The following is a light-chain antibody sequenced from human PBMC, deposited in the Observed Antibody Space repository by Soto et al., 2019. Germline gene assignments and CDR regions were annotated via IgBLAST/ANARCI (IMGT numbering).Light chain of an antibody. CDR2: DVS. Sequence: QSVLTQPPSVSGSPGQSVTISCTGTSSDVGSYNRVSWYQQPPGAAPKVMIYDVSSRPSGVPDRFSGSKSGNTASLTISGLQAEDEGDYFCISYTSSRTWVFGGGTKLTVL. V-gene: IGLV2-18*02. J-gene: IGLJ3*02. CDR1: SSDVGSYNR. CDR3: ISYTSSRTWV.